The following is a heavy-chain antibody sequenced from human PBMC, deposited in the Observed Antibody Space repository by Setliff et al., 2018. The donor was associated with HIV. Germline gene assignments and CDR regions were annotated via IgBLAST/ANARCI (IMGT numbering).Heavy chain of an antibody. D-gene: IGHD6-19*01. CDR1: GYSFSSYW. V-gene: IGHV5-51*01. J-gene: IGHJ6*02. CDR2: IYPGDSDT. Sequence: GESLKISCKGSGYSFSSYWINWVRQMPGKGLEWMGIIYPGDSDTRYSPSFQGQVTISADKSISTAYLQWSSLKASDTAMYYCAKHLSPGSGWYSKARGMDVWGQGTTVTVSS. CDR3: AKHLSPGSGWYSKARGMDV.